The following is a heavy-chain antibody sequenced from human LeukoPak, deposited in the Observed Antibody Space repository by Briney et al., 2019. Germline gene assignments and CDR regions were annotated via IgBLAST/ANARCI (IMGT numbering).Heavy chain of an antibody. CDR2: ISSNGGST. D-gene: IGHD3-22*01. J-gene: IGHJ5*02. V-gene: IGHV3-64D*06. Sequence: TGGSLRLSCSASGFIFSSYAMHWVRQAPGKGLEYVSAISSNGGSTYYADSVKGRFTISRDNSKNTLYLQMSSLRAEDTAVYYCAPSPYYYESSGYSAWGQGTLITVSS. CDR3: APSPYYYESSGYSA. CDR1: GFIFSSYA.